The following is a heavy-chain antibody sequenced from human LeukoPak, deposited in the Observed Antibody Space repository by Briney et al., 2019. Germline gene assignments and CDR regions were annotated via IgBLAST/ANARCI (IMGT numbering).Heavy chain of an antibody. J-gene: IGHJ3*02. D-gene: IGHD3-22*01. V-gene: IGHV4-4*07. Sequence: PSETLSLTCTVSGGSISSYYWSWIRQPAGKGLEWIGRIYTSGSTNYNPSLKSRVTMSVDTSKNQFSLKLSSVTAADTAVYYCARDMSPFYYDSSGYYYSGRGFDAFDIWGQGTMVTVSS. CDR3: ARDMSPFYYDSSGYYYSGRGFDAFDI. CDR1: GGSISSYY. CDR2: IYTSGST.